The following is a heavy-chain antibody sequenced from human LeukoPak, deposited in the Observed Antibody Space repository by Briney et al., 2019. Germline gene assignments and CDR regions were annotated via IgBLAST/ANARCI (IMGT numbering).Heavy chain of an antibody. J-gene: IGHJ4*02. D-gene: IGHD6-6*01. CDR1: EFIFSNYG. CDR2: IENDGSNK. Sequence: GGSLRLSCAASEFIFSNYGMCWVRQAPGKGLEWVAFIENDGSNKYYADSVRSRFTISRDNSRNTLYMQMNSLRVEDTAVYYCAKDPARGQLGIFDYWGQGVLVTVSS. CDR3: AKDPARGQLGIFDY. V-gene: IGHV3-30*02.